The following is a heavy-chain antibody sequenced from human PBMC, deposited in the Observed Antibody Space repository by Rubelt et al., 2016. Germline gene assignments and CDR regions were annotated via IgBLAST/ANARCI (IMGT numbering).Heavy chain of an antibody. CDR3: AYDENWFDP. V-gene: IGHV1-2*04. J-gene: IGHJ5*02. CDR2: GGT. Sequence: GGTNYAQKFQGWVTMTRDTSISTAYMELSRLRSEDTAVYYCAYDENWFDPWGQGTLVTVSS. D-gene: IGHD3-3*01.